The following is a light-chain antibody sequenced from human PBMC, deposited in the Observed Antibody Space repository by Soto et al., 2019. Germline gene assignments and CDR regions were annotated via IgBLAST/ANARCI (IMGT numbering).Light chain of an antibody. CDR2: GAS. CDR1: QSISSK. CDR3: QQYNNWPPGT. Sequence: EMVMTQSPATLSVSPGARATLSCRASQSISSKLAWYQQKPGQAPRLLMYGASTRATGIPARFSGSGSGTEFTLTISSLQSEDVAVYYCQQYNNWPPGTFGQGTKVEIK. V-gene: IGKV3-15*01. J-gene: IGKJ1*01.